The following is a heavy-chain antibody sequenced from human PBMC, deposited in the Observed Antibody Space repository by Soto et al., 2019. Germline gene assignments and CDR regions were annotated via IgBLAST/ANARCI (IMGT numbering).Heavy chain of an antibody. CDR2: IYHSGNT. J-gene: IGHJ4*02. V-gene: IGHV4-59*01. D-gene: IGHD2-15*01. CDR1: GGSIRNVY. CDR3: ARAHAPTLPFDY. Sequence: QVQLQESGPGLVKPSETLSLTCTVSGGSIRNVYWSWLRQPPGKGLEWIGFIYHSGNTKYNPSLKSRVTISIDTSNNQFSLSLKSVTAADTAVYFCARAHAPTLPFDYWGQGTLVTVSS.